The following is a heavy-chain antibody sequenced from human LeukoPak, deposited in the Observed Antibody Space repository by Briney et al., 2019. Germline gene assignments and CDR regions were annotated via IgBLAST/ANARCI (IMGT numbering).Heavy chain of an antibody. J-gene: IGHJ3*01. CDR2: IKLDVSET. Sequence: GGSLRLSCAASGFTFSNYWMTWVRQAPGKGLEWVANIKLDVSETYVESVRGRFTISRDNTKNSLYLQMDSLRAEDTAVYYCARKGNAFDFWGQGTMVTVSS. D-gene: IGHD3-10*01. CDR1: GFTFSNYW. CDR3: ARKGNAFDF. V-gene: IGHV3-7*01.